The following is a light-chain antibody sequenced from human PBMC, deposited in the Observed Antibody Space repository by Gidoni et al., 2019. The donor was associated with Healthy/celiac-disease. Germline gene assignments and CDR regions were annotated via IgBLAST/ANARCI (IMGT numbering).Light chain of an antibody. Sequence: EIVLTQSPATLSLSPGQRTTLPCRASQSVSPYLAWYQQKPGPAPRLVIHDASSRATGIPARFSGSGSGTDFTLTISSLETEDFAIYYCQQRSKWPPTFGQGTRLEIK. CDR2: DAS. CDR1: QSVSPY. J-gene: IGKJ5*01. CDR3: QQRSKWPPT. V-gene: IGKV3-11*01.